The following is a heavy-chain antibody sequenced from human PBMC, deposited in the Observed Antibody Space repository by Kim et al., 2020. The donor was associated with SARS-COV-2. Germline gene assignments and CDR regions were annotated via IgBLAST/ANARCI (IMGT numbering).Heavy chain of an antibody. Sequence: ASVKVSCKASGYTFTSYGISWVRQAPGQGLEWMGWISAYNGNTNYAQKLQGRVTMTTDTSTSTAYMELRSLRSDDTAVYYCARDPGIQLWAIYYYYGMDVWGQGTTVTVSS. J-gene: IGHJ6*02. CDR2: ISAYNGNT. CDR1: GYTFTSYG. CDR3: ARDPGIQLWAIYYYYGMDV. D-gene: IGHD5-18*01. V-gene: IGHV1-18*01.